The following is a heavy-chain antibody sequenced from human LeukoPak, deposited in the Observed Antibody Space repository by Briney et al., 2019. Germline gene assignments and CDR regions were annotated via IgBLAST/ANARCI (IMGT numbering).Heavy chain of an antibody. D-gene: IGHD6-13*01. Sequence: GGSLRLSCAASGFTFSSYGMHWVRQAPGKGLEWVANIKADGSEESYADSVKGRFTISRDNAKNLVFLQMNSLRTEDTAVYYCARNTLSAAGDYWGQGTLVSVSS. J-gene: IGHJ4*02. CDR3: ARNTLSAAGDY. CDR2: IKADGSEE. V-gene: IGHV3-7*01. CDR1: GFTFSSYG.